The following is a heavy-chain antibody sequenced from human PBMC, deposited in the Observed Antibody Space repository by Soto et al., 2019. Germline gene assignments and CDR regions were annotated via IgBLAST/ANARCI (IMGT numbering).Heavy chain of an antibody. Sequence: PSEALSVTCAVSGFFISIGNYWGWIRKPPVKGLEWIGSIFHGGNTYYNPSLKSRVTISVDMSKNQFSLKLNSVTAADTAVYYCARARWYDAFDVWGQGTVVTVSS. D-gene: IGHD2-15*01. V-gene: IGHV4-38-2*01. CDR1: GFFISIGNY. CDR3: ARARWYDAFDV. J-gene: IGHJ3*01. CDR2: IFHGGNT.